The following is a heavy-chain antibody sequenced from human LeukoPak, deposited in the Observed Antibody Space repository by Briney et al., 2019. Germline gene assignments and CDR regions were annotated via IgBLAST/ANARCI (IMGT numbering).Heavy chain of an antibody. D-gene: IGHD4-17*01. CDR3: ARDATGYGDSFGY. V-gene: IGHV4-59*01. Sequence: PSETLSLTCTVSGGSISSYYWSWIRQPPGKGLEWIGYIYYSGSTNYNPSLKSRVTISVDTSKNQFSLKLSSVTAADTAVYYCARDATGYGDSFGYWGQGTLVTVSS. J-gene: IGHJ4*02. CDR2: IYYSGST. CDR1: GGSISSYY.